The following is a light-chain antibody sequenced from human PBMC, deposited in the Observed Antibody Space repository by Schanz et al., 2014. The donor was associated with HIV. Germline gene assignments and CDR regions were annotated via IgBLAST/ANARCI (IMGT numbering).Light chain of an antibody. Sequence: QSALTQPASVSGSPGQSITISCTGTSSDVGGYNYVSWYQQHPGKAPKLMIYDVSNRPSGVSNRFSGSKSANTASLTISGLKAEEEDDYYCSSYTSSSTQVFGTGTKLTVL. CDR1: SSDVGGYNY. J-gene: IGLJ1*01. V-gene: IGLV2-14*03. CDR2: DVS. CDR3: SSYTSSSTQV.